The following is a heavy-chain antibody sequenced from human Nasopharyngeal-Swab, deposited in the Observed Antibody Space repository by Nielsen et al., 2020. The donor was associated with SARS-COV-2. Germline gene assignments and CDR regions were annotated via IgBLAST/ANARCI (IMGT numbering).Heavy chain of an antibody. D-gene: IGHD1-1*01. CDR1: GGTHSTYG. Sequence: SAKVSCKVNGGTHSTYGINWVRQAPGQGLEWMGGIIPFLGAANSAQKFQGRVTITADESTSTVYMELSSLRSDDTAVYFCARELVATGAHWFDPWGQGTQVTVSS. V-gene: IGHV1-69*13. J-gene: IGHJ5*02. CDR2: IIPFLGAA. CDR3: ARELVATGAHWFDP.